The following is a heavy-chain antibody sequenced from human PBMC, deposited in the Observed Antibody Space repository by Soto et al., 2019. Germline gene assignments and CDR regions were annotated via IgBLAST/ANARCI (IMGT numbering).Heavy chain of an antibody. D-gene: IGHD1-26*01. CDR3: ARDRLPIVGGYYFDY. Sequence: QVQLVESGGGVVQPGRSLRLSCAASGFTFSSYAMHWVRQAPGKGLEWVAVISYDGSNKYYADSVKGRFTISRDNSKNTLYLQMNSLRAEDTAVYYCARDRLPIVGGYYFDYWGQGTLVTVSS. CDR1: GFTFSSYA. V-gene: IGHV3-30-3*01. CDR2: ISYDGSNK. J-gene: IGHJ4*02.